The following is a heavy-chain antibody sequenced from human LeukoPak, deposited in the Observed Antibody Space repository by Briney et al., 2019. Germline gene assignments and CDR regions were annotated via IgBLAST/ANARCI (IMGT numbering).Heavy chain of an antibody. Sequence: SETLSLTCTVSGGSISSYYWSWIRQPPGKGLEWIGYIYYSGSTNYNPSLKSRVTISVDTSKNQFSLKLSSVTAADTAVYYCARDLVGATLLVDYWGQGTLVTVSS. CDR1: GGSISSYY. CDR2: IYYSGST. CDR3: ARDLVGATLLVDY. D-gene: IGHD1-26*01. V-gene: IGHV4-59*12. J-gene: IGHJ4*02.